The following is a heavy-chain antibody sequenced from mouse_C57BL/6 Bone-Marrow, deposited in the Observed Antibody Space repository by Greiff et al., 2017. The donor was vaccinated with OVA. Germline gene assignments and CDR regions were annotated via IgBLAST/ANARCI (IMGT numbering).Heavy chain of an antibody. D-gene: IGHD2-1*01. V-gene: IGHV5-15*01. CDR2: ISNLAYSI. J-gene: IGHJ4*01. CDR1: GFTFSDYG. CDR3: ARRGNYPHYYAMDY. Sequence: EVKLMESGGGLVQPGGSLKLSCAASGFTFSDYGMAWVRQAPRKGPEWVAFISNLAYSIYYADTVTGRFTISRENAKNTLYLEMSSLRSEDTAMYYCARRGNYPHYYAMDYWGQGTSVTVSS.